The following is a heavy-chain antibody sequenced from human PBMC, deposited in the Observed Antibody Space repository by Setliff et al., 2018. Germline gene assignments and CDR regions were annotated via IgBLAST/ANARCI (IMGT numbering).Heavy chain of an antibody. CDR1: GFTFNTYN. J-gene: IGHJ4*02. CDR3: AKDQGTGYCSGGSCYLFEH. V-gene: IGHV3-33*03. D-gene: IGHD2-15*01. CDR2: IWFDGGNE. Sequence: GGSLRLSCAASGFTFNTYNFNWVRQAPGKGLEWVAVIWFDGGNEFYADSVRGRFTISRDNSKNMLYLQMDSLRVEDTAVYYCAKDQGTGYCSGGSCYLFEHWGQGVQVTVSS.